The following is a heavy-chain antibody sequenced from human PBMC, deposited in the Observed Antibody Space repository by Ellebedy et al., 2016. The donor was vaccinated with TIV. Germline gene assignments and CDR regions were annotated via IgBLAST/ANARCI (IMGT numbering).Heavy chain of an antibody. V-gene: IGHV4-39*02. J-gene: IGHJ4*02. D-gene: IGHD1-26*01. Sequence: SETLSLTXTVSGGSISSDNYYWVWIRQPPGKGLEWIGNIYYSGSTYYNPSLKSRVTISVDTSKNQFSLNLSSVTAADTAVYYCAREDRGSPPDYWGQGTLVTVSS. CDR1: GGSISSDNYY. CDR3: AREDRGSPPDY. CDR2: IYYSGST.